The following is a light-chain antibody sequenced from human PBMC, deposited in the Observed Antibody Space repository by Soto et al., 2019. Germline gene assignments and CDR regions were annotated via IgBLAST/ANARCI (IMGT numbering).Light chain of an antibody. V-gene: IGKV3-15*01. Sequence: EIVMMQSPGTVSVSPGEGATLTCRASQSIGSNLAWYLQKPGQGPRLLIFGASTRATGIPAGFSGSGSGTEFTLTISTLQSEDVAVYHCQQYHSWPLSFGGGTKVDIK. CDR3: QQYHSWPLS. CDR1: QSIGSN. J-gene: IGKJ4*01. CDR2: GAS.